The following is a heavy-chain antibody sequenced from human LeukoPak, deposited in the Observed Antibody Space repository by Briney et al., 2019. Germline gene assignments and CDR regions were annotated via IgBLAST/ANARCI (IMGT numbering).Heavy chain of an antibody. CDR2: ISGSGANT. CDR3: AKSMTLQWRGFFDL. J-gene: IGHJ2*01. CDR1: GFTFSTYA. Sequence: PGGSLRLSCAAFGFTFSTYAMSWVRQAPGKGLEWVSTISGSGANTYYADSVRGRFTISRDNSKNTLYLQKNSLRADDTAIYYCAKSMTLQWRGFFDLWGRGTHVTVSS. V-gene: IGHV3-23*01. D-gene: IGHD6-19*01.